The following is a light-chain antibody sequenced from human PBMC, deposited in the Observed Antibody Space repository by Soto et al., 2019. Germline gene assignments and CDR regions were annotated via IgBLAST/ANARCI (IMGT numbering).Light chain of an antibody. V-gene: IGLV2-14*01. J-gene: IGLJ1*01. CDR2: EVR. Sequence: QSALTQPASVSGSPGQSITISCTGTSSDVGGYNYVSWYQQHPGKAPKLMIYEVRNRPSGVSNRFSGSKSGNTASLTISGLQAEDEADYYCSSYTSSSTLDVFGTGTQLTVL. CDR3: SSYTSSSTLDV. CDR1: SSDVGGYNY.